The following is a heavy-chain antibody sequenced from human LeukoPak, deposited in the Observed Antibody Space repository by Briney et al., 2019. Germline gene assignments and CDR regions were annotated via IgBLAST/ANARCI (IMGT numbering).Heavy chain of an antibody. D-gene: IGHD5-18*01. V-gene: IGHV4-39*01. Sequence: SETLSLTCTVSGGSISSSSYYWGWIRQPPGKGLEWIGGIYYSGSTYYNPSLKSRVTISVDTSKNQFSLKLSSVSAADTAVYYCARHRGVDTAMARLGFDYWGQGTLVTVSS. CDR2: IYYSGST. J-gene: IGHJ4*02. CDR3: ARHRGVDTAMARLGFDY. CDR1: GGSISSSSYY.